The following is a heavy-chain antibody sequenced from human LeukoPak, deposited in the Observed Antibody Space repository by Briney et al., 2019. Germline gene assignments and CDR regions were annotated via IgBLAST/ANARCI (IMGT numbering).Heavy chain of an antibody. CDR2: IYSGGST. CDR3: AKGNSAGSSKSWFDP. D-gene: IGHD3-10*01. CDR1: GFSVSSNY. Sequence: GGSLRLSCAASGFSVSSNYMNWVRQAPGKGLEWVSVIYSGGSTYYADSVKGRFTISRDNSKNTVYLQMNSLSAEDTAVYYCAKGNSAGSSKSWFDPWGQGTLVTVSS. V-gene: IGHV3-53*01. J-gene: IGHJ5*02.